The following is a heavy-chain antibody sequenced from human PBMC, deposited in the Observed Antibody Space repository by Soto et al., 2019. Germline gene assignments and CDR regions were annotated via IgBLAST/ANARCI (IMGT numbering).Heavy chain of an antibody. V-gene: IGHV3-21*01. Sequence: EVQLVESGGGLVKPGGSLRLSCAASGFTFSDYSINWVRQAPGKGLVWVSSIGSSITSSYYADSVEGRFTISRDNARNTLFMQMNSLRVEDASVYYCVRGPRKDYGDYVLYYYYGMDVWGQGTTVTVSS. CDR3: VRGPRKDYGDYVLYYYYGMDV. CDR1: GFTFSDYS. CDR2: IGSSITSS. J-gene: IGHJ6*02. D-gene: IGHD4-17*01.